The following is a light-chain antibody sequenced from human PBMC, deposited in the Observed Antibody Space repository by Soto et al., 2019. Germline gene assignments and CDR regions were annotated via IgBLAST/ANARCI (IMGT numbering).Light chain of an antibody. Sequence: EIVLTQSPGTLSLSPGETATLSCRASQSVSSSYLAWYQQKPGQAPSLLIYGASTRATGIPDRFSGSGSGTDFTLTISRLEPEDFAVYYCQQYGSSQWTFGQGTKVE. CDR2: GAS. CDR1: QSVSSSY. J-gene: IGKJ1*01. V-gene: IGKV3-20*01. CDR3: QQYGSSQWT.